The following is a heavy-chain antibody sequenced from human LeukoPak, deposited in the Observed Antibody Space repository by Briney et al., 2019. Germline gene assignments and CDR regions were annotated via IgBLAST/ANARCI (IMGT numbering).Heavy chain of an antibody. J-gene: IGHJ4*02. CDR2: TYTSGST. CDR1: ADSISRGSYY. V-gene: IGHV4-61*09. Sequence: SQTLSLTCTVSADSISRGSYYWTWIRQPAGKGLEWIGHTYTSGSTNYNPSLKSRVTISVDTSKNQFSLKLSSVTAADTAVYYCAKEFSYWGQGTLVTIPS. CDR3: AKEFSY.